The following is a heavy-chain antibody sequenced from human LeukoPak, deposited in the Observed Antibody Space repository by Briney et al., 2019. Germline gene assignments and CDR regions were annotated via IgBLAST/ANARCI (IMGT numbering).Heavy chain of an antibody. Sequence: GGSLRLSCAASGFTFSNAWMNWVRQAPGKGLEWVGRIKSKTDGGTTDYAAPVKGRFTSSRDDSKNTLYLQMNSLKTEYTAVYYCPAEKMYYDILTGYFNHDAFDIWGQGTMVTVSS. CDR2: IKSKTDGGTT. CDR3: PAEKMYYDILTGYFNHDAFDI. V-gene: IGHV3-15*01. J-gene: IGHJ3*02. CDR1: GFTFSNAW. D-gene: IGHD3-9*01.